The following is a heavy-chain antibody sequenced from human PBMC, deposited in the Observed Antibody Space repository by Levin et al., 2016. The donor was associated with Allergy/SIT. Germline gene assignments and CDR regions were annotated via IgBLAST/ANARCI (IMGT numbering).Heavy chain of an antibody. V-gene: IGHV3-7*01. CDR2: INQDRSEK. J-gene: IGHJ4*02. D-gene: IGHD5-24*01. Sequence: GESLKISCAASGFTFSSYWMNWVRQAPGKGLEWVANINQDRSEKYYVDSVKGRFTISRDNAKNSLYLQMNSLRPEDTAVYYCARALRWSQNYFEYWGQGTLVTVSS. CDR1: GFTFSSYW. CDR3: ARALRWSQNYFEY.